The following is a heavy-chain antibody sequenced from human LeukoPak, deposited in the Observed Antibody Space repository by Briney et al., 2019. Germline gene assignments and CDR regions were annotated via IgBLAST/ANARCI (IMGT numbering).Heavy chain of an antibody. J-gene: IGHJ4*02. V-gene: IGHV4-59*08. Sequence: TSETLSLTCTVSSGSIGSYYWSWIRQPPGKGLEWIGYIYYTGSTNYNPSLKSRVTISVDTSKNQFSLKLSSVTAADTAAYYCARSRYYYDSSGYPHVGNFDYWGQGTLVTVSS. CDR3: ARSRYYYDSSGYPHVGNFDY. CDR1: SGSIGSYY. D-gene: IGHD3-22*01. CDR2: IYYTGST.